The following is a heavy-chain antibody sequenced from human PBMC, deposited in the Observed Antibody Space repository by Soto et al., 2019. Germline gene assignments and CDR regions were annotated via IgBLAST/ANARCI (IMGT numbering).Heavy chain of an antibody. D-gene: IGHD3-22*01. CDR2: IYPGDSDT. J-gene: IGHJ6*02. CDR3: ARHQGDSSGGLGDYYYGMDV. CDR1: GYSFTSYC. V-gene: IGHV5-51*01. Sequence: GESLKISCKGSGYSFTSYCIGWVRQMPGKGLEWMGIIYPGDSDTRYSPSFQGQVTISADRSISTAYLQWSSLKASDTAMYYCARHQGDSSGGLGDYYYGMDVWGQGPTLTV.